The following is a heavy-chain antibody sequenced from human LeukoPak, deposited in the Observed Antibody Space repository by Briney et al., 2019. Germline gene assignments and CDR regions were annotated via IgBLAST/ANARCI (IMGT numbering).Heavy chain of an antibody. CDR2: IYHSGST. CDR1: GGSISSGGYY. Sequence: PSQTLSLTCTVSGGSISSGGYYWSWIRQPPGKGLEWIGYIYHSGSTYYNPSLKSRVTISVDRSKNQFSLKLSSVTAADTAVYYCAREIGGSIVGATTGYFDYWGQGTLVTVSS. D-gene: IGHD1-26*01. CDR3: AREIGGSIVGATTGYFDY. V-gene: IGHV4-30-2*01. J-gene: IGHJ4*02.